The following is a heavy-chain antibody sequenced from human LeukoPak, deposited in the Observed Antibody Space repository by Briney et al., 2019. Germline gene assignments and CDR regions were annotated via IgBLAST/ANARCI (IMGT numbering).Heavy chain of an antibody. V-gene: IGHV3-23*01. D-gene: IGHD3-10*01. CDR3: AKGPTGITMVRGVLDY. J-gene: IGHJ4*02. CDR1: GFTFSSYA. Sequence: GGSLRLSCAASGFTFSSYAMSWVRQAPGKGLEWVSAISGSGGSTYYADSVKGRFTISRDNSKNTLYLQMNSLRAEDTAVYYCAKGPTGITMVRGVLDYWGQGTLVTISS. CDR2: ISGSGGST.